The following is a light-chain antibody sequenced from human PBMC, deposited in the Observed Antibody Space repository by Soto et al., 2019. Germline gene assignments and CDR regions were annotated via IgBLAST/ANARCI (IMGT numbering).Light chain of an antibody. V-gene: IGKV3-11*02. CDR3: QQHFTWPPFT. J-gene: IGKJ3*01. Sequence: EVVLTQSPATLSLSPGERATLFCRANESVNDYLAWYQQRPGQAPRLLIFDASNRAPGIPARFSASGSRRDFTLLISSLEPEDFAVYYCQQHFTWPPFTFGPGTKADF. CDR2: DAS. CDR1: ESVNDY.